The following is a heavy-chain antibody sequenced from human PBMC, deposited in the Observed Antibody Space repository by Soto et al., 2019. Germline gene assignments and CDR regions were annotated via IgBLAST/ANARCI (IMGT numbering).Heavy chain of an antibody. CDR2: ISSSGSTI. Sequence: EVQLVESGGGLVQPGGSLRLSCAASGFTFSGYEMNWVRQAPGKGLEWVSYISSSGSTIYYADSVKGRFTISRDNAKNSLYLQMNSLRAEDTAVYYCARGLLGGAYYRPNWFDPWGQGTLVTVSS. D-gene: IGHD3-3*01. CDR3: ARGLLGGAYYRPNWFDP. CDR1: GFTFSGYE. J-gene: IGHJ5*02. V-gene: IGHV3-48*03.